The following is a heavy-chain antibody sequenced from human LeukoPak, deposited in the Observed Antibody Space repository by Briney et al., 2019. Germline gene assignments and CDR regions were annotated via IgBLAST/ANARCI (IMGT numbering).Heavy chain of an antibody. Sequence: PGGSLRLSCAASGFTFSSYWMSWVRQAPWKGLEWVANIKQDGSEKYYVDSVKGRFTISRDNAKNSLYLQMNSLRAEGTAVYYCARGHDFWSGYYKWFDPWGQGTLVTVSS. J-gene: IGHJ5*02. CDR2: IKQDGSEK. D-gene: IGHD3-3*01. V-gene: IGHV3-7*01. CDR1: GFTFSSYW. CDR3: ARGHDFWSGYYKWFDP.